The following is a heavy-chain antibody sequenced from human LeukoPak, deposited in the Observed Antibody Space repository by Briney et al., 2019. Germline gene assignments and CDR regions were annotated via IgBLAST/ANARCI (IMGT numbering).Heavy chain of an antibody. CDR1: GYTFTSYG. CDR2: ISAYNGNT. J-gene: IGHJ4*02. V-gene: IGHV1-18*01. Sequence: ASVKVSCKASGYTFTSYGISWVRQAPEQGLEWMGWISAYNGNTNYAQKLQGRVTMTTDTSTSTAYMELRSLRSDDTAVYYCARVRQYYDILTGCPPSFDYWGQGTLVTVSS. CDR3: ARVRQYYDILTGCPPSFDY. D-gene: IGHD3-9*01.